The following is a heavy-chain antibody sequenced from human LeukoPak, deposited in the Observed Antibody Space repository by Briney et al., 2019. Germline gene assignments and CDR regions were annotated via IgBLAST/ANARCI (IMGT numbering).Heavy chain of an antibody. CDR2: INPNSGGT. D-gene: IGHD1-26*01. Sequence: ASVKVSCKASGYTFTGYYTHWVRQAPGQGLEWMGWINPNSGGTNYAQKFQGRVTMTRDTSISTAYMELSRLRSDDTAVYYCARVSSGSYHDAFDIWGQGTMVTVSS. V-gene: IGHV1-2*02. J-gene: IGHJ3*02. CDR3: ARVSSGSYHDAFDI. CDR1: GYTFTGYY.